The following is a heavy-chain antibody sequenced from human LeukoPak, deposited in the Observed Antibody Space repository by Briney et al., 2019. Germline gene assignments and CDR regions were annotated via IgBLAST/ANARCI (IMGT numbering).Heavy chain of an antibody. D-gene: IGHD5-18*01. Sequence: SETLSLTCAVYGGSFSGYYWSRIRQPPGKGLEWIGEINHSGSTNYNPSLKSRVTISVDTSKNQFSLKLSSVTAADTAVYYCARLAQWGDTAMVTDYWGQGTLVTVSS. CDR1: GGSFSGYY. CDR2: INHSGST. V-gene: IGHV4-34*01. CDR3: ARLAQWGDTAMVTDY. J-gene: IGHJ4*02.